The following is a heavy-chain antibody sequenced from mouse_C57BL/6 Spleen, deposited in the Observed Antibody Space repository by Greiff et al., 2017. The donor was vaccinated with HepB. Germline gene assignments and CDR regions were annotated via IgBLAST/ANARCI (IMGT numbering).Heavy chain of an antibody. CDR3: NSHWYFDV. V-gene: IGHV1-15*01. CDR1: GYTFTDYE. CDR2: IDPETGGT. J-gene: IGHJ1*03. Sequence: VQLVESGAELVRPGASVTLSCKASGYTFTDYEMHWVKQTPVHGLEWIGAIDPETGGTAYNQKFKGKAILTADKSSSTAYMELRSLTSEDSAVYYCNSHWYFDVWGTGTTVTVSS.